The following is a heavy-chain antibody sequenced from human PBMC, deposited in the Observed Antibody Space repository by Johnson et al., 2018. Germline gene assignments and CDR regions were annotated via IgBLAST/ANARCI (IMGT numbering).Heavy chain of an antibody. D-gene: IGHD2-21*02. J-gene: IGHJ3*02. V-gene: IGHV3-30*03. CDR1: GFTFSSYG. CDR3: ARDCGGDCYSAEAFDI. Sequence: QVQLVESGGGVVQPGRSLGLSCAASGFTFSSYGMHWVRQAPGKGLEWVAVISYDGSNKYYADSVKGRFTISRDNSKNTVYLEMNSLRGEDTAVYYCARDCGGDCYSAEAFDIWGQGTMVTVSS. CDR2: ISYDGSNK.